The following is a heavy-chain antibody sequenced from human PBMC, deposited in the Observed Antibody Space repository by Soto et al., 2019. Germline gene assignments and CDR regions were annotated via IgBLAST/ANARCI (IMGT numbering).Heavy chain of an antibody. D-gene: IGHD6-19*01. V-gene: IGHV3-23*01. Sequence: VQLLESGGGLVQPGGSLRLSCAASGFTFSNYAMSWVRQAPGKGLAWVSAISGSGGSTYSADSVKGRFTISGDNSKSTLFLEMNSLRAEDTAVYYCAKGSPYSSVPFDYWGQGTLVTVSS. J-gene: IGHJ4*02. CDR2: ISGSGGST. CDR1: GFTFSNYA. CDR3: AKGSPYSSVPFDY.